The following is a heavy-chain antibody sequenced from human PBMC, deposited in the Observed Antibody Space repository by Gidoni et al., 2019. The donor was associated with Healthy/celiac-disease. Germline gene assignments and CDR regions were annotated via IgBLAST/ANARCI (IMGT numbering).Heavy chain of an antibody. V-gene: IGHV1-18*04. D-gene: IGHD5-12*01. J-gene: IGHJ3*02. CDR2: ISAYNGNT. Sequence: QVQLVQSGAEVKKPGASVKVSCKASGYTFTSYGISWVRQAPGQGLEWMGWISAYNGNTNYAQKLQGRVTMTTDTSTSTAYMELRSLRSDDTAVYYCARDMGGGFSGYDWPAFDIWGQGTMVTVSS. CDR1: GYTFTSYG. CDR3: ARDMGGGFSGYDWPAFDI.